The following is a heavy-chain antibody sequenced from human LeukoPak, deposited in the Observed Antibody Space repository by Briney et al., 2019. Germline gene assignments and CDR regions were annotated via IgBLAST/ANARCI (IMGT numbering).Heavy chain of an antibody. CDR2: ISGYNSHT. V-gene: IGHV1-18*01. CDR1: GYTFSNKG. Sequence: ASVKVSCKASGYTFSNKGISWVRQAPGQGLEWMGWISGYNSHTKYAQKFQGRVTMTTDTSTSTAYMELTSLTSDDTAVYYCARDKDLGAVAGTFDYWGQGTLVTVSS. D-gene: IGHD6-19*01. CDR3: ARDKDLGAVAGTFDY. J-gene: IGHJ4*02.